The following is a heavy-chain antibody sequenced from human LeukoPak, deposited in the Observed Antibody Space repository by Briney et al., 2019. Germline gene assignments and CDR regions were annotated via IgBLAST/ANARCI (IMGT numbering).Heavy chain of an antibody. J-gene: IGHJ4*02. V-gene: IGHV3-43*02. Sequence: GGSLRLSCAASGFTFDDYAMHWVRQAPGKGLEWVSLISGDGGSTYYADSVKGRFTISRDNSKNSLYLQMNSLRTEDTAVYYCARVLAGTLDFWGQGTLVTVSS. CDR2: ISGDGGST. D-gene: IGHD6-19*01. CDR1: GFTFDDYA. CDR3: ARVLAGTLDF.